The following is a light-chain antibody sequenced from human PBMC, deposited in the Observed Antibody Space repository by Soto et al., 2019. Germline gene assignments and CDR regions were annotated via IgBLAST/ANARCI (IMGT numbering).Light chain of an antibody. CDR1: RSVSSNY. J-gene: IGKJ4*01. Sequence: EMVLTQSPGTLSLSPGDRATLSCRASRSVSSNYLAWYQQKPGQAPRLLIYGASSRATGIPDRFSGSGSGTDFTLTISRLEPEDVAVYYCQQYDTSPPRTFGGGTRVEIK. V-gene: IGKV3-20*01. CDR3: QQYDTSPPRT. CDR2: GAS.